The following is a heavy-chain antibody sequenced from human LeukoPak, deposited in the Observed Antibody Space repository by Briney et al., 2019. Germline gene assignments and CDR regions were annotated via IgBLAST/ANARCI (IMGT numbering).Heavy chain of an antibody. CDR3: ARQGYSYGVWFDP. CDR2: INHSGST. CDR1: GGSFSGYY. D-gene: IGHD5-18*01. Sequence: SETLSLTCAVYGGSFSGYYWSWIRQPPGKGLEWIGEINHSGSTNYNPSLKSRVTISVDTSKNQFSLKLSSVTAADTAVYYCARQGYSYGVWFDPWGQGTLVTVSS. J-gene: IGHJ5*02. V-gene: IGHV4-34*01.